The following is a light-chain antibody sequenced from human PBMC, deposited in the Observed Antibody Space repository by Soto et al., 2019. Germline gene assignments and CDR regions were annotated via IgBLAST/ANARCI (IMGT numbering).Light chain of an antibody. J-gene: IGLJ3*02. V-gene: IGLV2-8*01. CDR2: GVS. CDR3: SSYAGSNNWV. CDR1: SSDVGGYNY. Sequence: QSALTQPPSASGSPGQSVTISCTGSSSDVGGYNYVSWYQLHPGKAPKLMIYGVSERPSGVPDRFSGSQSGNTASLTVSGLQAEDEADYYCSSYAGSNNWVFGGGTKLTVL.